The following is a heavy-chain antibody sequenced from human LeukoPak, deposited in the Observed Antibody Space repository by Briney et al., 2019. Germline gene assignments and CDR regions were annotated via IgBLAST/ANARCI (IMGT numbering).Heavy chain of an antibody. CDR3: ARGGAYGSGNHYRGGAFDI. J-gene: IGHJ3*02. Sequence: SGGSLRLSCATSGFSVSDNYMTWVRQAPGKGLEWVSVIYRGGSTYYADPVKGRFTTSRDNSKNMVYLQMNSLRVEDTAVYYCARGGAYGSGNHYRGGAFDIWGQGTMVTVSS. CDR2: IYRGGST. D-gene: IGHD3-10*01. V-gene: IGHV3-53*01. CDR1: GFSVSDNY.